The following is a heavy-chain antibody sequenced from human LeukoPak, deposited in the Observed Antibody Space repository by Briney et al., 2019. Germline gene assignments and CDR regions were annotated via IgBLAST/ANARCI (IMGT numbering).Heavy chain of an antibody. D-gene: IGHD6-13*01. V-gene: IGHV3-9*01. CDR3: AKGFWQQPLDY. J-gene: IGHJ4*02. CDR1: GFTFDDYA. Sequence: PGRSLRLSCAASGFTFDDYAMHWVRHAPGKGLEWVSGISWNSGRIGYADSVKGRFTISRDNAKNSLYLQMNTLRAEDTALYYCAKGFWQQPLDYWGQGTLVTVSS. CDR2: ISWNSGRI.